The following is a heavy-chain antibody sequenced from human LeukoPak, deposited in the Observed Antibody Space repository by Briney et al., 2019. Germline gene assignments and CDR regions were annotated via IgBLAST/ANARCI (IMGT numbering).Heavy chain of an antibody. J-gene: IGHJ2*01. Sequence: SETLSLTCAVYGGSFSGYYWSWIRQPPGKGLEWIGEINHSGSTNYNPSLKSRVTISVDTSKHQFSLKLSSVTAADTAVYYCASSVQGYFDLWGRGTLVTVSS. CDR3: ASSVQGYFDL. CDR1: GGSFSGYY. V-gene: IGHV4-34*01. CDR2: INHSGST. D-gene: IGHD3-10*01.